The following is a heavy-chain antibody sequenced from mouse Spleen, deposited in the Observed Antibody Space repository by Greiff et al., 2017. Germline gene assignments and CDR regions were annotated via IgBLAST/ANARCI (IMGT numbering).Heavy chain of an antibody. CDR2: INPSSGYT. CDR3: ARSGMITTGYAMDY. V-gene: IGHV1-4*01. CDR1: GYTFTSYT. J-gene: IGHJ4*01. D-gene: IGHD2-4*01. Sequence: QVQLKESGAELARPGASVKMSCKASGYTFTSYTMHWVKQRPGQGLEWIGYINPSSGYTKYNQKFKDKATLTADKSSSTAYMQLSSLTSEDSAVYYCARSGMITTGYAMDYWGQGTSVTVSS.